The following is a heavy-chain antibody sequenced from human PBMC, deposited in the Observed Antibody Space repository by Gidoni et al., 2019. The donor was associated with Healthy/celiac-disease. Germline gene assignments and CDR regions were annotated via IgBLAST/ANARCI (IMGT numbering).Heavy chain of an antibody. J-gene: IGHJ4*02. CDR1: GFTFSSYE. V-gene: IGHV3-48*03. CDR3: ASTSPRAFPNKSSGGISMAY. Sequence: EVQLVESGGGLVQPGGSLRLSCAASGFTFSSYEMNWVRQAPGKGLEWVSYISSSGSTIYYADSVKGRFTISRDNAKNSLYLQMNSLRAEDTAVYYCASTSPRAFPNKSSGGISMAYWGQGTLVTVSS. CDR2: ISSSGSTI. D-gene: IGHD3-16*02.